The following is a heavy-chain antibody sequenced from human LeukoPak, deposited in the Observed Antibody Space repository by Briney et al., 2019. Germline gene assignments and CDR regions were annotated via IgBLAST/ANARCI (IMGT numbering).Heavy chain of an antibody. CDR1: GGSISSSGYY. D-gene: IGHD1-26*01. CDR3: ERHEYSGSYYGLSWFDP. CDR2: IYYSGST. V-gene: IGHV4-39*01. J-gene: IGHJ5*02. Sequence: PSETLSLTCTVSGGSISSSGYYWGWIRQPPGKGLEWIASIYYSGSTYYNPSLKSRVTISVDTSKNQLSLKLSSLTAADTAVYYCERHEYSGSYYGLSWFDPWGQGTLVTVYS.